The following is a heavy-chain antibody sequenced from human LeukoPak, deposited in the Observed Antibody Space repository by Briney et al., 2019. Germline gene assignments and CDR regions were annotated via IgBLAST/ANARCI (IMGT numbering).Heavy chain of an antibody. CDR3: TRWGSELPDDAFDI. CDR1: GFTFSRYW. V-gene: IGHV3-7*01. J-gene: IGHJ3*02. Sequence: GGSLRLSCAASGFTFSRYWMSWVRQAPGKGLEWVANIRQDGSEKHYLDSVRGRITISRDNAKNSLYLQMNSLRVEDTAVYYCTRWGSELPDDAFDIWGQGTMVTVSS. CDR2: IRQDGSEK. D-gene: IGHD6-25*01.